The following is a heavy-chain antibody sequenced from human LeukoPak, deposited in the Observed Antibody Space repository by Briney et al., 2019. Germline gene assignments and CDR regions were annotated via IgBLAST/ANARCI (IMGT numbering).Heavy chain of an antibody. CDR2: ISYREST. CDR1: GGSISPYY. CDR3: ARGFSNGWYQDH. Sequence: SETLSLTCIVSGGSISPYYWSWIRQPPGKGLEWIGFISYRESTNHNPSLKSPVTLSVDTSNSQFSVKLSSVTAADTAVYYCARGFSNGWYQDHWGQGTLVTVSS. D-gene: IGHD6-19*01. J-gene: IGHJ4*02. V-gene: IGHV4-59*01.